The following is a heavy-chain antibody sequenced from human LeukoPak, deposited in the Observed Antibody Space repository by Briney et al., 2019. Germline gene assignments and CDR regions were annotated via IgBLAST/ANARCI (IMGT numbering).Heavy chain of an antibody. CDR3: AKKGTVAGTGYFDY. CDR1: GFTFSSYA. J-gene: IGHJ4*02. Sequence: PGGSLRLSCAASGFTFSSYAMSWVRQAPGKGLEGVSGIGASGGSTYYADSVKGRFTISRDNSKNTLYLQMNSLRAEDTAVYYCAKKGTVAGTGYFDYWGQGTLVTVSS. V-gene: IGHV3-23*01. CDR2: IGASGGST. D-gene: IGHD6-19*01.